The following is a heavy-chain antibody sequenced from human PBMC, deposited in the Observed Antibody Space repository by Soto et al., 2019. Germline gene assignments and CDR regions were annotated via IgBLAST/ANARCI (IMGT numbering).Heavy chain of an antibody. V-gene: IGHV1-18*01. CDR2: ISPYNGNT. J-gene: IGHJ4*02. CDR3: ARGRYSYGKMDSFDY. CDR1: GYTFTSYG. Sequence: GASVKVSCKASGYTFTSYGISWVRQAPGQGLEWMGWISPYNGNTNYAQKLQGRVTMTTDTSTSTAYMELRSLRSDDTAVHYCARGRYSYGKMDSFDYWGQGTLVTVSS. D-gene: IGHD5-18*01.